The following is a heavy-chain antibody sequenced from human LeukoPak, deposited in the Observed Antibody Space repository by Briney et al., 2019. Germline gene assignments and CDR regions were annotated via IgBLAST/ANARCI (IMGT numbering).Heavy chain of an antibody. D-gene: IGHD6-6*01. J-gene: IGHJ4*02. CDR1: GFTFSHYW. V-gene: IGHV3-74*01. CDR3: ARAAYNSSPDY. CDR2: IVSDGSGT. Sequence: QSGGSLRLSCAASGFTFSHYWMVWVRQTPEKGLVWVSHIVSDGSGTSYADSVKGRFTMSRDNAKDTLYLQMDSLRTEDTAVYYCARAAYNSSPDYWGQGTLVTVSS.